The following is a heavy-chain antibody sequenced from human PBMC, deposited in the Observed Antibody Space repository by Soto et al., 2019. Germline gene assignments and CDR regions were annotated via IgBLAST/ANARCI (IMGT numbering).Heavy chain of an antibody. CDR2: IYVTGAV. V-gene: IGHV4-31*06. CDR1: GAALNSGNYY. J-gene: IGHJ1*01. Sequence: SETLSLTCSVSGAALNSGNYYWSWIRQVPGKGLEWIGHIYVTGAVDYNPSLRDRITISQDTSERQFSLNLRLVTAADTAVYFCAAFSTFDLIGGDYKSFWGQGLQVTVSS. D-gene: IGHD4-17*01. CDR3: AAFSTFDLIGGDYKSF.